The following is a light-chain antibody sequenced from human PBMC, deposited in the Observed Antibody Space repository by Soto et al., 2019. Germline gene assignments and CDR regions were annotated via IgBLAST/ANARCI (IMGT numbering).Light chain of an antibody. J-gene: IGKJ4*01. CDR3: QQSRDWPLT. Sequence: IVLTQSPATLSLSPGERATLSCRASQTIGNFLAWYQQKPGQAPRLLIFDASNRATDIPDRFSGSGSGTDFYLIISSLEPEDFAVYYCQQSRDWPLTFGGGTTVDIK. CDR2: DAS. CDR1: QTIGNF. V-gene: IGKV3-11*01.